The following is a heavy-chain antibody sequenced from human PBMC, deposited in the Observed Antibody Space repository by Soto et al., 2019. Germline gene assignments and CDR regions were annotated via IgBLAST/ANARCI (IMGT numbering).Heavy chain of an antibody. Sequence: LRLSCAASGFTFSNYAMHWVRQAPGKGLEWVAVISYDGSNKYYTDSVEGQFTISRDNSKNTLYLQMNTLKAEDTAVYYCARGYGSYYYGLDVWGQGTTVTVSS. V-gene: IGHV3-30*04. J-gene: IGHJ6*02. CDR3: ARGYGSYYYGLDV. CDR1: GFTFSNYA. D-gene: IGHD3-10*01. CDR2: ISYDGSNK.